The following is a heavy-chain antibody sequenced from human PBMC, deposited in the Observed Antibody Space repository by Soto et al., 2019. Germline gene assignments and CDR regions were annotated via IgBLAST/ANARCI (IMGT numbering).Heavy chain of an antibody. J-gene: IGHJ4*02. V-gene: IGHV3-23*04. CDR1: GFIFTTSD. Sequence: EVQLVESEGGLVQPGGSLRLSCEASGFIFTTSDMSWVRQAPGKGLEWISSITITGDTTHYADSVKGRFTISRDNSRNPVYLPLDSPRVDDTAVYYCGKGGGGDHGYWGQGTLVAVSS. CDR3: GKGGGGDHGY. CDR2: ITITGDTT. D-gene: IGHD2-21*02.